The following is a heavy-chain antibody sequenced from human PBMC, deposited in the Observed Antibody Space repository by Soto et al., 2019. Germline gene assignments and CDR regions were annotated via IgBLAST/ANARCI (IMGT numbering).Heavy chain of an antibody. CDR1: GGSFSGYY. Sequence: KTSETLSLTCAVYGGSFSGYYWSWIRQPPGKGLEWIGEINHSGSTNYNPSLKSRVTISVDTSKNQFSLKLSSVTAADTAVYYCASGPAAAGTGSYFDYWGQGTLVTVS. CDR2: INHSGST. CDR3: ASGPAAAGTGSYFDY. V-gene: IGHV4-34*01. D-gene: IGHD6-13*01. J-gene: IGHJ4*02.